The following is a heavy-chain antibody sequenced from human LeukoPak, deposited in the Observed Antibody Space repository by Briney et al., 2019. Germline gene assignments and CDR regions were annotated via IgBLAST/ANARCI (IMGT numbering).Heavy chain of an antibody. CDR2: IYYSGST. J-gene: IGHJ5*01. D-gene: IGHD6-13*01. CDR3: ARHSGPYSSSWFDY. Sequence: SETLSPTCTVSGGSISSSSYYWGWIRQPPGKGLEWIGSIYYSGSTYYNPSLKSRVTISVDTSKNQFSLNLSSVTAADTALYYCARHSGPYSSSWFDYWGQGTLVTASS. CDR1: GGSISSSSYY. V-gene: IGHV4-39*01.